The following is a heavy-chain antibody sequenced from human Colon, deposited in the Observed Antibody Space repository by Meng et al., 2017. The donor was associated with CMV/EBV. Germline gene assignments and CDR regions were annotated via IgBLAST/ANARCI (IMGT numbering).Heavy chain of an antibody. CDR1: GFTFRNYA. J-gene: IGHJ4*02. D-gene: IGHD3-3*01. V-gene: IGHV3-30*02. Sequence: GESLKISCAASGFTFRNYAMHWVRQAPGMGLEWVAFMRFAGSDKYYADSVKGRFTISRDNSKNTLYLQMNSLRTEDTAVYYCARDFEWTFDYWGQGTMVTVSS. CDR3: ARDFEWTFDY. CDR2: MRFAGSDK.